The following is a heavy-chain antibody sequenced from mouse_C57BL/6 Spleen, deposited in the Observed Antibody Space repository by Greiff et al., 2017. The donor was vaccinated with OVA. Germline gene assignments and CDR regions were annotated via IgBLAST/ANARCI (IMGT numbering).Heavy chain of an antibody. Sequence: VNVVESGPGLVAPSQSLSITCTVSGFSLTSYAISWVRQPPGKGLEWLGVIWTGGGTNYNSALKSRLSISKDNSKSQVFLKMNSLQTDDTARYYCARNLWDYDGGFDYWGQGTTLTVSS. J-gene: IGHJ2*01. V-gene: IGHV2-9-1*01. CDR3: ARNLWDYDGGFDY. CDR1: GFSLTSYA. D-gene: IGHD2-4*01. CDR2: IWTGGGT.